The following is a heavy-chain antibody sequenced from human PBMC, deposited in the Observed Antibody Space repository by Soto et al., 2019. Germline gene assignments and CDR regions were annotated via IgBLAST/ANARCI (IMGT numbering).Heavy chain of an antibody. CDR3: APGPPAAILYFYYYRVPV. D-gene: IGHD2-2*01. CDR1: GFTFNNYG. J-gene: IGHJ6*04. Sequence: EVQLEESGGGLVQPGESLRLSCVGSGFTFNNYGMHWVRQAPGKGLEYVSAINNNEGSTYYANSLKGRFIVSRDNSESTLYLHMGSLRPYDMAVYYRAPGPPAAILYFYYYRVPVWCKGTTIAVSS. V-gene: IGHV3-64*01. CDR2: INNNEGST.